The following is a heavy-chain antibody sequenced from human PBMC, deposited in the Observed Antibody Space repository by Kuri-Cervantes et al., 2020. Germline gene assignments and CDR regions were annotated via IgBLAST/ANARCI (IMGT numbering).Heavy chain of an antibody. CDR2: IWSDAAGQ. Sequence: GESLKISCAASGFSFGSYGMHWVRQAPGKGLEWVALIWSDAAGQYYVHSVRGRFTISRDNSRNIMYLQMNSLKVEDTAVYYCAKDRAPGSGDGFDPWGQGTLVTVSS. CDR3: AKDRAPGSGDGFDP. CDR1: GFSFGSYG. J-gene: IGHJ5*02. V-gene: IGHV3-33*06. D-gene: IGHD3-10*01.